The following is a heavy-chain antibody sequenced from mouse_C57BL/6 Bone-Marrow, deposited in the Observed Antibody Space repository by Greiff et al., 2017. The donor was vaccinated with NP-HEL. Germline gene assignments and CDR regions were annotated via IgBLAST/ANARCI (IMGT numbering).Heavy chain of an antibody. Sequence: EVKLVESGGGLVQPGGSLKLSCAASGFTFSDYGMAWVRQAPRKGPEWVAFISNLAYSIYYADTVTGRFTISRENAKNTLYLEMSSLRSEDTAMYYCAREGAGSFAYWGQGTLVTVSA. CDR2: ISNLAYSI. D-gene: IGHD3-3*01. CDR1: GFTFSDYG. CDR3: AREGAGSFAY. J-gene: IGHJ3*01. V-gene: IGHV5-15*01.